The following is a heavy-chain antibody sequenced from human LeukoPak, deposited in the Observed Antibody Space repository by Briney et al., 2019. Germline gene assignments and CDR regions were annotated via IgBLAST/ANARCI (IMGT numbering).Heavy chain of an antibody. J-gene: IGHJ4*02. V-gene: IGHV3-53*01. D-gene: IGHD4-17*01. Sequence: PGGSLRLSCAASGFTFSSNYMSWVRQAPGKGLEWVSVIYSGGSTYYADSVKGRFTISRDNSKNTLYLQMNSLRAEDTAVYYCAREAYVDYYFDYWGQGTLVTVSS. CDR2: IYSGGST. CDR1: GFTFSSNY. CDR3: AREAYVDYYFDY.